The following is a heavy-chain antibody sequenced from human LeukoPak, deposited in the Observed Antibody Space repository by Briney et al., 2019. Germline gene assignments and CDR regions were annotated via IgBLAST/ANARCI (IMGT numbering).Heavy chain of an antibody. CDR1: GVIVSNTF. J-gene: IGHJ4*02. CDR2: LYSGGNT. D-gene: IGHD1-26*01. CDR3: ATFSLVVGAMGYYFDY. V-gene: IGHV3-53*01. Sequence: GGSLRLSCAASGVIVSNTFMSWVRQAPGKGLEWVSVLYSGGNTYYADSVKGRFTISRDTSKNTVYLQMDSLRAEDTAVYYCATFSLVVGAMGYYFDYWGQGTLVTVSS.